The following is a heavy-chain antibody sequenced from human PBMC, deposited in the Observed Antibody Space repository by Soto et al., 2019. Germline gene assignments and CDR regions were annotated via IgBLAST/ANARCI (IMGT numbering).Heavy chain of an antibody. CDR1: GFTFSNAW. CDR2: IKSKTDGGTT. CDR3: TWPPVYGDYGDYYYYYMDV. J-gene: IGHJ6*03. Sequence: EVQLVESGGGWVKPGGSLRLSCAASGFTFSNAWMSWVRQAPGKGLEWVGRIKSKTDGGTTDYAAPVKGRFTISRDDSKNTLYLQMNSLKTEDTAVYYCTWPPVYGDYGDYYYYYMDVWGKGTTVTVSS. D-gene: IGHD4-17*01. V-gene: IGHV3-15*01.